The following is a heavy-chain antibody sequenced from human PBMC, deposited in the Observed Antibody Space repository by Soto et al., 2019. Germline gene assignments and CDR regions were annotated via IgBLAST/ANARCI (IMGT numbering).Heavy chain of an antibody. CDR3: ARHHPQYYDFWSGYYPGCWFDP. CDR1: GGSIRSRRYY. Sequence: SETLSITCTVSGGSIRSRRYYWGWILQPPGKGLEWIGSIYYSGSTYYNPSLKSRVTISVDTSKNQFSLKLSSVTAADTAVYYCARHHPQYYDFWSGYYPGCWFDPWGQGTLVTVSS. CDR2: IYYSGST. D-gene: IGHD3-3*01. J-gene: IGHJ5*02. V-gene: IGHV4-39*01.